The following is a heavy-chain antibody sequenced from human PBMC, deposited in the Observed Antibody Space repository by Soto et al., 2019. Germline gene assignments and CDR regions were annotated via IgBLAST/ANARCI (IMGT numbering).Heavy chain of an antibody. J-gene: IGHJ4*02. Sequence: PGGSLRLSCAASGFTFSSYAMHWVRQAPGKGLEWVAVISYDGSNKYYADSVKGRFTISRDNSKNTLYLQMNSLRAEDTAVYYCAREHPLAVAGTFDYWGQGTLVTVSS. CDR2: ISYDGSNK. D-gene: IGHD6-19*01. CDR3: AREHPLAVAGTFDY. CDR1: GFTFSSYA. V-gene: IGHV3-30-3*01.